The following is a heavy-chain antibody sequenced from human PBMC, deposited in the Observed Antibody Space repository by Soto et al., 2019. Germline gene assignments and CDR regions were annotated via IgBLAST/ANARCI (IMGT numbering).Heavy chain of an antibody. V-gene: IGHV3-33*01. CDR2: MWSDGGNK. J-gene: IGHJ3*02. CDR1: GFTFSYYG. D-gene: IGHD3-22*01. CDR3: ARDPPDDSGGYFAFAI. Sequence: QVRLVESGGGVVQPGRSLRLSCAASGFTFSYYGMHWVRQAPDKGLEWVAVMWSDGGNKHYADSVKGRFSISRDNSKNTLYRQMNSLRAEDTAVYYCARDPPDDSGGYFAFAIWGQGTMVTVSS.